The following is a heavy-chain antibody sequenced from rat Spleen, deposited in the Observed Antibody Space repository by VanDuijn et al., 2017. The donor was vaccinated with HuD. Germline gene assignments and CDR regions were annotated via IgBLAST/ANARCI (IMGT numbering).Heavy chain of an antibody. Sequence: EVQLVESGGGLVQPGRSLKLSCAASGFTFSDYYMAWVRQAPKKGLEWVASISYEGSSTYYRDSVKGRFTISRDNAKSTLYLQMGMLRSDDTATYYCARQGIITMMVVITTSYFDYWGQGVMVTVSS. CDR1: GFTFSDYY. D-gene: IGHD1-12*02. CDR2: ISYEGSST. J-gene: IGHJ2*01. CDR3: ARQGIITMMVVITTSYFDY. V-gene: IGHV5-22*01.